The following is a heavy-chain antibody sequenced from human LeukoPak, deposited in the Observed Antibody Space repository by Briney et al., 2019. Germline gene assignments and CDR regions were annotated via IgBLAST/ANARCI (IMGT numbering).Heavy chain of an antibody. CDR2: INPSNGGT. Sequence: ASVKVSCTASGYTFTSHYMHWVRQAPGQGLEWMGIINPSNGGTTYAQKFQGRVTMTRDTSTSTVYMELSSLGSEDTAMYYCARVTGASGSGFDYWGQGTLVTVSS. CDR3: ARVTGASGSGFDY. D-gene: IGHD3-10*01. J-gene: IGHJ4*02. CDR1: GYTFTSHY. V-gene: IGHV1-46*01.